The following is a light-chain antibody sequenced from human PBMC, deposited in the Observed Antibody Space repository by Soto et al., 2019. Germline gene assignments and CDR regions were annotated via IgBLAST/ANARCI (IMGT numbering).Light chain of an antibody. Sequence: IVLTQSPATLPSFPGDPVTLSSRASQYINTRLAWYQHRPGQAPRLLIYQTSLRAAGIPARFSASGSGTDFTLTISDVQPEDFALYYCHQRQSWPRTFGQGTKVDI. J-gene: IGKJ1*01. CDR1: QYINTR. CDR3: HQRQSWPRT. V-gene: IGKV3-11*01. CDR2: QTS.